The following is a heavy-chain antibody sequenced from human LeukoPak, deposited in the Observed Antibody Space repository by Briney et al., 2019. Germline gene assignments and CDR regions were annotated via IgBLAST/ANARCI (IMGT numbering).Heavy chain of an antibody. Sequence: XYXFTSXXXXWVRXXPXQGXXXXXXIXAYNGNTNYAQKLQGRVTMTTDTSTSTAYMELRSLRSDDTAVYYCAREGLRYFDWLLSPPDYWGQGTLVTVSS. V-gene: IGHV1-18*01. J-gene: IGHJ4*02. CDR3: AREGLRYFDWLLSPPDY. CDR2: IXAYNGNT. CDR1: XYXFTSXX. D-gene: IGHD3-9*01.